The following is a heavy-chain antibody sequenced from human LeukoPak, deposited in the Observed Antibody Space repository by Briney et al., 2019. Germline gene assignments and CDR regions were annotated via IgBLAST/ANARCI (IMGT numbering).Heavy chain of an antibody. CDR2: ISSSGSTI. J-gene: IGHJ6*03. V-gene: IGHV3-11*01. D-gene: IGHD6-6*01. CDR3: ARVPIAARPRGYYYYMDV. CDR1: GFTFSDYY. Sequence: GGSLRLSCAASGFTFSDYYMSWIRQAPGKGLGWVSYISSSGSTIYYADSVKGRFTISRDNAKNSLYLQMNSLRAEDTAVYYCARVPIAARPRGYYYYMDVWGKGTTVTVSS.